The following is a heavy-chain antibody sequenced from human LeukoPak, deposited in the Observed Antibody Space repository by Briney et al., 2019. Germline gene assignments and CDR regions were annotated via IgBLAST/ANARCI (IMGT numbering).Heavy chain of an antibody. D-gene: IGHD6-19*01. J-gene: IGHJ5*02. CDR1: GFTFSSYG. CDR2: IWYDGSNK. V-gene: IGHV3-33*01. Sequence: GGSLRLSCAASGFTFSSYGMHWVRQAPGKGLEWVAVIWYDGSNKYYADSVKGRFTISRDNSKNTLYLQMNSLRAKDTAVYYCARAVAVAGSRWFDPWGQGTLVTVSS. CDR3: ARAVAVAGSRWFDP.